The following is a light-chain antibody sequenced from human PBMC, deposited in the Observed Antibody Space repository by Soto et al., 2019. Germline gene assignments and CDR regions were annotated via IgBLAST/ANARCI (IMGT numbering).Light chain of an antibody. CDR1: QSVSSY. CDR3: QQYGSSPWT. CDR2: GAS. Sequence: EGVMTPSPATLSVSPGGRAPLSRRASQSVSSYLAWYQQKPGQAPRLLIYGASSRATGIPDRFSGSGSGTDFTLTISRLEPEDFAVYYCQQYGSSPWTFGQGTKV. V-gene: IGKV3-20*01. J-gene: IGKJ1*01.